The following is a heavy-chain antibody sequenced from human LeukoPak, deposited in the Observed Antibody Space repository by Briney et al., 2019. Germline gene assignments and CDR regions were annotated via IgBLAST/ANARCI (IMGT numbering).Heavy chain of an antibody. CDR3: AREGGPYRPLDY. Sequence: SETLSLTCTVSGGSISSGGYYWSWIRQPAGKGLEWIGRIYTSGSTNYNPSLKSRVAISVDKSENHISLKLTSVTAADTAVYYCAREGGPYRPLDYSGQGTLVTVAS. V-gene: IGHV4-61*02. J-gene: IGHJ4*02. CDR1: GGSISSGGYY. CDR2: IYTSGST.